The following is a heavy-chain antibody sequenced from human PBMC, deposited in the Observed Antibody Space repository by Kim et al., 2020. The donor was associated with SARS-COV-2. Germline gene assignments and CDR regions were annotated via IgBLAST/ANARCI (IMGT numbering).Heavy chain of an antibody. V-gene: IGHV3-53*01. CDR2: IYSGGST. CDR1: GFTVSSNY. CDR3: ARASGYGSGSYTGFDP. J-gene: IGHJ5*02. D-gene: IGHD3-10*01. Sequence: GGSLRLSCAASGFTVSSNYMSWVRQAPGKGLEWVSVIYSGGSTYYADSVKGRFTISRDNSKNTLYLQMNSLRAEDTAVYYCARASGYGSGSYTGFDPWGQGTLVTVSS.